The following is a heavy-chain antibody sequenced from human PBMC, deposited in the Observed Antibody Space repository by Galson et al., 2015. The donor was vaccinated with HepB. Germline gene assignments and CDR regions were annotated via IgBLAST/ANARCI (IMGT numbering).Heavy chain of an antibody. V-gene: IGHV1-18*01. CDR2: ISAYNGNT. J-gene: IGHJ4*02. Sequence: SVKVSCKASGYTFTSYGISWVRQAPGQGLEWMGWISAYNGNTNYAQSLQGRVTMTTHTSTSTAYMELRSLRSDDTAIYYCARVVSVTSGWYRPRYFDYWGQGTLVTVSS. D-gene: IGHD6-19*01. CDR1: GYTFTSYG. CDR3: ARVVSVTSGWYRPRYFDY.